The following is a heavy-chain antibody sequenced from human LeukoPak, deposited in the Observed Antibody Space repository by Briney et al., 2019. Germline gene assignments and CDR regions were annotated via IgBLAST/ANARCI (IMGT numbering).Heavy chain of an antibody. Sequence: GGSLRLSCAASGFTFSSYSMNWVRQAPGKGLEWVSSISSSSSYIYYADSVKGRFTISRDNAKNSLYLQINSLRAEDTAVYYCARLQEGYYFDYWGQGTLVTVSS. V-gene: IGHV3-21*01. CDR3: ARLQEGYYFDY. D-gene: IGHD1-1*01. CDR2: ISSSSSYI. CDR1: GFTFSSYS. J-gene: IGHJ4*02.